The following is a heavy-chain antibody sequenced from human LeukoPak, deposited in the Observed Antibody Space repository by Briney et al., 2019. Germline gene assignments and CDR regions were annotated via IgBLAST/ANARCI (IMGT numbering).Heavy chain of an antibody. J-gene: IGHJ4*02. D-gene: IGHD2-2*01. V-gene: IGHV4-59*08. CDR2: VYSSGST. CDR3: ARHGDYYCRSTSCFDY. CDR1: GGSISRYY. Sequence: SETLSFTCTVSGGSISRYYWSWIRQPPGKGLKWIGYVYSSGSTNYNPSLKSRVTISVDTSKNHFSLNLSSVTAADTAVYYCARHGDYYCRSTSCFDYWGQGTLVTVSS.